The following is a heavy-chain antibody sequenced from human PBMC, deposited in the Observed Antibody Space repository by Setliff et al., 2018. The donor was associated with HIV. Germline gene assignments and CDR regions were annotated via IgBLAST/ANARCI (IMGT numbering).Heavy chain of an antibody. D-gene: IGHD2-2*01. V-gene: IGHV3-30*01. CDR1: GFTFSSYA. J-gene: IGHJ4*02. CDR3: AREAYGYCSSTSCYASPLFDY. CDR2: ISYDGSNK. Sequence: GSLRLSCAASGFTFSSYAMHWVRQAPGKGLEWVAVISYDGSNKYYADSVKGRFTISRDNSKNTLYLQMNSLRAEDTAVYYCAREAYGYCSSTSCYASPLFDYWGQGTLVTVSS.